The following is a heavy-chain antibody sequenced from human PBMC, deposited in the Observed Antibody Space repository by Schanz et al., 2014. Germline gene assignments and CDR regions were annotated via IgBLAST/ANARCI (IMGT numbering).Heavy chain of an antibody. Sequence: QVQLQESGPGLLKPSETLSLTCTVSGGSIRSYFWSWIRQPPGKGLEWIGYIYYSGSSDYNPSLKSRVTISLDTSKNQFSLTRTSLTAADTAVYYCARDTTWRLDLWGRGTLVTVSS. CDR1: GGSIRSYF. V-gene: IGHV4-59*12. CDR3: ARDTTWRLDL. CDR2: IYYSGSS. D-gene: IGHD1-1*01. J-gene: IGHJ2*01.